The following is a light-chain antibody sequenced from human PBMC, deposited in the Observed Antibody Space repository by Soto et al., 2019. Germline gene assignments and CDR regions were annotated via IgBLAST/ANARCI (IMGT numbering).Light chain of an antibody. V-gene: IGKV1-39*01. CDR1: QSISSN. J-gene: IGKJ2*01. CDR2: IAS. CDR3: QQSYSTPDT. Sequence: DIQMTQSPPSLSASVGDRVTITCRASQSISSNLNWYQQRPGKAPNLLIYIASSLQTGIPSRFSGSGSGTDFTLTISSLQPEDFATYYCQQSYSTPDTFGQGTKVDIK.